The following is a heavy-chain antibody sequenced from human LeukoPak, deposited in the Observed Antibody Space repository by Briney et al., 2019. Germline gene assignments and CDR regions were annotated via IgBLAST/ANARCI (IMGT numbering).Heavy chain of an antibody. CDR3: ARHYVFVIGGSSFDY. D-gene: IGHD3-16*01. CDR2: IHYTGTT. Sequence: PSETLSLTCTVSGGSISGYYWSWIRQPPGEGLEWIGLIHYTGTTNYNPSLKSRVTISLDTSKNQFSLNLSSVTAADTAVYFCARHYVFVIGGSSFDYWGQGTLVTVSS. CDR1: GGSISGYY. J-gene: IGHJ4*02. V-gene: IGHV4-59*08.